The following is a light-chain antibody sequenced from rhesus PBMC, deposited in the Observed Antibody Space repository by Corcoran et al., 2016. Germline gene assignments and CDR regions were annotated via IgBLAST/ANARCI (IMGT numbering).Light chain of an antibody. CDR3: QHGYGTPLT. CDR1: ENVNNY. CDR2: KAS. J-gene: IGKJ4*01. V-gene: IGKV1-74*01. Sequence: DIQMTQSPSSLSASVGDRVTITCRASENVNNYLNWYQQKPGKAPKLLIYKASTLQSGVPSRFRGSGSGTDYTLTISSLQPEDVATYYCQHGYGTPLTFGGGTKVELK.